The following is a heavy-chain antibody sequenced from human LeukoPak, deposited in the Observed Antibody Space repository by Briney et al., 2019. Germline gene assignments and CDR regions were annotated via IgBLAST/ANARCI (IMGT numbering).Heavy chain of an antibody. Sequence: GGSLRLSCAASGFAFSSYAMSWVRQAPGKGLEWVSTISGSGTSTYYADSVKGRFTISRDNSKNTLYLQMNSLRAEDTAVYYCAKDPEHLIGYCSGGSCSLRYWGQGTLVTVSS. D-gene: IGHD2-15*01. CDR2: ISGSGTST. V-gene: IGHV3-23*01. CDR3: AKDPEHLIGYCSGGSCSLRY. J-gene: IGHJ4*02. CDR1: GFAFSSYA.